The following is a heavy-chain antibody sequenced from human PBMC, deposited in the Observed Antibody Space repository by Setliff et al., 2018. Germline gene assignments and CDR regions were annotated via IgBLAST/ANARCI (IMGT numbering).Heavy chain of an antibody. CDR1: GFTFSTAW. Sequence: PGGSLRLSCAASGFTFSTAWMNWVRQAPGKGLEWVGRIKGKNDGLATDYAAPVKGRFTISRDDSKNMLYLQMNSLKTEDTAVYYCTTDPSPTFGGVIGAAFDFWGQGTMVTVSS. V-gene: IGHV3-15*07. J-gene: IGHJ3*01. CDR2: IKGKNDGLAT. D-gene: IGHD3-16*01. CDR3: TTDPSPTFGGVIGAAFDF.